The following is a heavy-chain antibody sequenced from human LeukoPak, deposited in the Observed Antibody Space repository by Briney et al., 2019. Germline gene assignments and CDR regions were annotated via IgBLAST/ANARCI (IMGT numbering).Heavy chain of an antibody. J-gene: IGHJ5*02. Sequence: GASLRLSCGASGFTFSDYWMAWVRQAPGRGREGVANIWPDGSDKYHVDSVRGRFTIPRDNAQNSLNLQMNSLRAEDSAVYYCARWGVNAGLDRWGQGTLVTVSS. D-gene: IGHD3-10*01. CDR1: GFTFSDYW. CDR3: ARWGVNAGLDR. V-gene: IGHV3-7*01. CDR2: IWPDGSDK.